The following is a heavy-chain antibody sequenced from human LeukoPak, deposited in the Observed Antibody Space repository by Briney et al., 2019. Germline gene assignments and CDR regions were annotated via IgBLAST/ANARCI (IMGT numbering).Heavy chain of an antibody. CDR2: IRSSSSYI. J-gene: IGHJ4*02. V-gene: IGHV3-21*01. CDR3: ARDDWDPQVRSDWGFDC. CDR1: GFTFRTYS. Sequence: PGGSLRLSCAASGFTFRTYSMNWVRQAPGKGLEWVASIRSSSSYIYYADSVKGRFTISRDNAKNSLYLQMNSLRAEDTAVYYCARDDWDPQVRSDWGFDCWGQGTLVTVSS. D-gene: IGHD7-27*01.